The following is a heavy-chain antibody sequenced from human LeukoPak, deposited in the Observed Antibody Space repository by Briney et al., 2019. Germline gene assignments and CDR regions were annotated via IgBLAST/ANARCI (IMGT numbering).Heavy chain of an antibody. Sequence: GESLKISCKGSGYSFTSYWIGWVRQMPGKGLEWMGIIYPGDSDTRYSPSFQGQVTISADKSISTAYLQWSSLKASDTAMYYCARSGYYYGSGSYPMLYYYYYMDVWGKGTTVTVSS. CDR2: IYPGDSDT. CDR3: ARSGYYYGSGSYPMLYYYYYMDV. CDR1: GYSFTSYW. D-gene: IGHD3-10*01. V-gene: IGHV5-51*01. J-gene: IGHJ6*03.